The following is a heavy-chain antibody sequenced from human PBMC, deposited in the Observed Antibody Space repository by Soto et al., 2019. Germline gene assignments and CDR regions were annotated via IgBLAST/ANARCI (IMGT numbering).Heavy chain of an antibody. CDR1: GYISTRYW. J-gene: IGHJ4*02. D-gene: IGHD3-3*01. CDR3: ARPSDFGSAYYPSYCGC. V-gene: IGHV5-51*01. Sequence: PGESLTISCKASGYISTRYWIGWLRQMPGKGLEWMAIIYPGDSDTRYSPSFQGQVTISVDKSFSTAYLQWSSLKASDTAMYYCARPSDFGSAYYPSYCGCRGQGSLFGVAS. CDR2: IYPGDSDT.